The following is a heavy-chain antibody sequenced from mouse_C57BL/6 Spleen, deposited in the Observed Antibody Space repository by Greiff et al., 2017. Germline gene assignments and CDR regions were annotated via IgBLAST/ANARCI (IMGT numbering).Heavy chain of an antibody. D-gene: IGHD2-4*01. Sequence: EVKLVESGPGLVKPSQSLSLTCSVTGYSITSGYYWNWIRQFPGNKLEWMGYISYDGSNNYNPSLKNRISITRDTSKNQFFLKLNSVTTEDTATYYCARVFDDYDGKDYWGQGTTLTVSS. V-gene: IGHV3-6*01. CDR2: ISYDGSN. CDR3: ARVFDDYDGKDY. CDR1: GYSITSGYY. J-gene: IGHJ2*01.